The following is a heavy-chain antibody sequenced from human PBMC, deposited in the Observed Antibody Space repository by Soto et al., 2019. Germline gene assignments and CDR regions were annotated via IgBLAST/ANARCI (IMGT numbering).Heavy chain of an antibody. J-gene: IGHJ6*02. CDR1: GYRFTSYC. D-gene: IGHD2-15*01. Sequence: GESLKISCKGSGYRFTSYCIGWVRQMPGKGLEWMGIIYPSDSDIRYSPSFQGQVTISADRSISTAYLQWRRLKASDTAMYYCARSSSSGGNLYYYSMDVWGQGTPVTVS. V-gene: IGHV5-51*01. CDR3: ARSSSSGGNLYYYSMDV. CDR2: IYPSDSDI.